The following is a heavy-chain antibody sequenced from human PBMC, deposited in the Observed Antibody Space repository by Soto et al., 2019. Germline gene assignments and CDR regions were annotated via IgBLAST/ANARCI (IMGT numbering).Heavy chain of an antibody. CDR1: GGSISSYY. J-gene: IGHJ4*02. Sequence: SETLSLTCTVSGGSISSYYWRWIRQPPGKGLKWIGYIYYSGSTNYNPSHKSRVTISVDTSKNQFSLKLSSVTAADTAVYYCARVYFSPDQKLIDFWGQGTLVTGSS. CDR3: ARVYFSPDQKLIDF. CDR2: IYYSGST. V-gene: IGHV4-59*01. D-gene: IGHD2-2*01.